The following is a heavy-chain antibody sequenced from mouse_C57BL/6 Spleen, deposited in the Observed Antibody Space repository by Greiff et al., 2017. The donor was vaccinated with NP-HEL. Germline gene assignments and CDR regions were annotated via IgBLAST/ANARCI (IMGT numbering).Heavy chain of an antibody. J-gene: IGHJ2*01. CDR3: ARGRDYDGGYYFDY. CDR1: GFTFSDYG. D-gene: IGHD2-4*01. Sequence: DVKLAESGGGLVKPGGSLKLSCAASGFTFSDYGMHWVRQAPEKGLEWVAYISSGSSTIYYADTVKGRFTISRDNAKNTLFLQMTSLRSEDTAMYYCARGRDYDGGYYFDYWGQGTTLTVSS. CDR2: ISSGSSTI. V-gene: IGHV5-17*01.